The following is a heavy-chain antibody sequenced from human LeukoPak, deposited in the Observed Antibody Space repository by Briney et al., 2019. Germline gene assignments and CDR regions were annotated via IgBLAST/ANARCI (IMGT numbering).Heavy chain of an antibody. CDR3: ARTEQWLSTGGWYWFDP. D-gene: IGHD6-19*01. CDR2: ISNNGGST. V-gene: IGHV3-64*01. Sequence: GGSLRLSCAASGFTFSAYAIHWVRQAPGKGLEFVSSISNNGGSTYYANSVKGRFTISRDNSKNTLFLQMGSLIPEDMAVYYCARTEQWLSTGGWYWFDPWGQGTLVTVSS. J-gene: IGHJ5*02. CDR1: GFTFSAYA.